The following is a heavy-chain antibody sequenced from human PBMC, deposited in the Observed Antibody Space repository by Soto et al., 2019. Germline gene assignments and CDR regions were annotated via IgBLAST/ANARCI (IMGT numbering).Heavy chain of an antibody. V-gene: IGHV1-18*01. Sequence: QVQLVQSGAEVKKPGASVKVSCKASGYTFTSYGISWVRQAPGQGLEWMGWISIYNGNTNYAQKLQGRVTMTTDTYTSTAYMELRILRSDDTAVYYCASGWFGEFVYYFDYWGQGTLVTVSS. D-gene: IGHD3-10*01. CDR1: GYTFTSYG. CDR2: ISIYNGNT. CDR3: ASGWFGEFVYYFDY. J-gene: IGHJ4*02.